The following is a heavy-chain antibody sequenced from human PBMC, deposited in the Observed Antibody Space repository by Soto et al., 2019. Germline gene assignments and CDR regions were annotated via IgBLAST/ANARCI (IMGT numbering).Heavy chain of an antibody. D-gene: IGHD3-9*01. CDR3: AKLNDYDILTGHRSEYFQH. CDR2: ISGSGGRT. J-gene: IGHJ1*01. Sequence: EVQLLESGGGLVQPGGSLRLSCAASGFTFNIYAMTWVRQAPGKGLEWVSGISGSGGRTYYADSVKGRFTISRDNSKNTLDLQMNSLRAEDTAVYYCAKLNDYDILTGHRSEYFQHWGQGTLVTVSS. V-gene: IGHV3-23*01. CDR1: GFTFNIYA.